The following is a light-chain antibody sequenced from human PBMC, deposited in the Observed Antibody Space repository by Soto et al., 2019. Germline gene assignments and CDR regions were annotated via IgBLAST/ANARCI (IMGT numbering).Light chain of an antibody. J-gene: IGKJ3*01. Sequence: DIQMTQSPTSLSASVGDRVTLTCRASQGIRNYVAWYQQIPGKAPKLLIYAASTLQSGVPSRFSGSGSGTDFPLTINGLQPEDVATYSCQKYSSVPVFGPGTKVEIK. CDR2: AAS. CDR1: QGIRNY. CDR3: QKYSSVPV. V-gene: IGKV1-27*01.